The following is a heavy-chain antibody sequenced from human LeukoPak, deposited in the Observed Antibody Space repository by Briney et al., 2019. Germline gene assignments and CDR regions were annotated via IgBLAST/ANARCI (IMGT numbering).Heavy chain of an antibody. CDR3: ARGPYYDFWSGYYTPTRYYYYMDV. V-gene: IGHV4-34*01. J-gene: IGHJ6*03. D-gene: IGHD3-3*01. CDR1: GGSFSGYY. Sequence: PSETLSLTCAVYGGSFSGYYWSWIRQPPGKGLEWIGEINHSGSTNYNPSLKSRVTISVDKSKNQFSLKLSSVTAADTAVYYCARGPYYDFWSGYYTPTRYYYYMDVWGKGTTVTVSS. CDR2: INHSGST.